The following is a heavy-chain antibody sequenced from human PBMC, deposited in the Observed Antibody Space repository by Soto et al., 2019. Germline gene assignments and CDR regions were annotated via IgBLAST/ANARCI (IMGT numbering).Heavy chain of an antibody. J-gene: IGHJ4*02. V-gene: IGHV2-5*02. D-gene: IGHD6-13*01. CDR3: AHVYWAASGTRYYFDY. CDR1: GFSFSTSAVG. Sequence: QITLKESGPTLVKPTQTLTLTCTFSGFSFSTSAVGVGWIRQPPGKALEWLALIYWDDDKRYSPSLKSRLTIPKHTSRHQVVVTMTTMDPVDTATYYCAHVYWAASGTRYYFDYWGQGTLVTVSS. CDR2: IYWDDDK.